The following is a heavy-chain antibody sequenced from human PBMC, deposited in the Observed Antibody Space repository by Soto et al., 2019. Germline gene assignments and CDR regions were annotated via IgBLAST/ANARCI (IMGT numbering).Heavy chain of an antibody. J-gene: IGHJ4*02. CDR2: ISGSGGST. Sequence: PGGSLRLSCAASGFPFSSYAMSWVRQAPGKGLEWVSGISGSGGSTYYADSVKGRFTISRDDSKNTLYLQMNSLRAEGTAIFYCARDPFGYYVNYFDNWGQGTLVTVSS. CDR1: GFPFSSYA. V-gene: IGHV3-23*01. CDR3: ARDPFGYYVNYFDN. D-gene: IGHD1-26*01.